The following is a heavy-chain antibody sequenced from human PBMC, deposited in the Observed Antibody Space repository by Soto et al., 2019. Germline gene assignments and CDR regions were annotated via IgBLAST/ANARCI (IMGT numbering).Heavy chain of an antibody. CDR2: INPSGDST. J-gene: IGHJ4*02. D-gene: IGHD5-12*01. Sequence: GASVKVSCKGAGYTFSNYYMHWVRQAPGQGLEWMGIINPSGDSTSYAQEFQGRVTMTRETSTSTLYMELSSLRSEDTAVYYSARATRSGSPHFDHWGQGTLVTVSS. CDR3: ARATRSGSPHFDH. CDR1: GYTFSNYY. V-gene: IGHV1-46*01.